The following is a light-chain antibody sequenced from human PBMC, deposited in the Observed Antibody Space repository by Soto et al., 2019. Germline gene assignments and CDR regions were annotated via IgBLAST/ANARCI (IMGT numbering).Light chain of an antibody. V-gene: IGLV2-14*01. J-gene: IGLJ1*01. CDR3: SSYSSSSTFYV. Sequence: QSALAQPASVSGSPGQSITISCTGTSSDIGGFYYVSWYQHHPGKDPKLMIYQVSNRPSGVSNRFSGSKSGNTASLTISGLQAEDEADYFCSSYSSSSTFYVFGAGTKGHRP. CDR1: SSDIGGFYY. CDR2: QVS.